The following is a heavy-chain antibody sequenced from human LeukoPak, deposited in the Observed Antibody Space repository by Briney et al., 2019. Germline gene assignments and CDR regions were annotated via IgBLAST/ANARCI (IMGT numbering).Heavy chain of an antibody. CDR2: IYYSGST. Sequence: PSETLSLTCTVSGGSVSSGSYYWSWIRQPPGKGLEWIGYIYYSGSTNYNPSLMSRVTISEDTAKNQLSLKLNSVTAADTAVYFCARQQWPTPYLDYWGQGILVTVSS. CDR1: GGSVSSGSYY. V-gene: IGHV4-61*01. J-gene: IGHJ4*02. D-gene: IGHD1/OR15-1a*01. CDR3: ARQQWPTPYLDY.